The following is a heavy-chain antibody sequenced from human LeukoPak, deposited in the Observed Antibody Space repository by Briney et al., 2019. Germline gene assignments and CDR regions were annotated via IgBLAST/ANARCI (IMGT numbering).Heavy chain of an antibody. CDR2: IRYDGSNK. V-gene: IGHV3-30*02. CDR1: GFTFSSYG. Sequence: PGGSLRLSCAASGFTFSSYGMHWVRQAPGKGLEWVAFIRYDGSNKYYADSVKGRFTISRDNSKNTLYLQMNSLRAEDTAVYYCAKDAYDILTGYYSGRYFDYWGQGTLVTVSS. J-gene: IGHJ4*02. D-gene: IGHD3-9*01. CDR3: AKDAYDILTGYYSGRYFDY.